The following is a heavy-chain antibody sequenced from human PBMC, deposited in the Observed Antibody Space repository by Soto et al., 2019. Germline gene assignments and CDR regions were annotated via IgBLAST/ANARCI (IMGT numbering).Heavy chain of an antibody. CDR3: ARNGGPLGSYYYGMDV. D-gene: IGHD3-16*01. Sequence: QVQLVQSGAEVKKPGSSVKVSCKASGGTFSSYAISWVRQAPGQGLEWMGGIIPIFGTANYAQKFQGRVTITADESTRTAYMGLRSVRSEDTAVYYFARNGGPLGSYYYGMDVWGQGTTVTVSS. V-gene: IGHV1-69*12. CDR2: IIPIFGTA. J-gene: IGHJ6*02. CDR1: GGTFSSYA.